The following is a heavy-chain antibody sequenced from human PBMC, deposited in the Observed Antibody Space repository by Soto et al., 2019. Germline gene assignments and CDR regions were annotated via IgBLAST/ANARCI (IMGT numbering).Heavy chain of an antibody. CDR2: VNPNSGNT. Sequence: QVQLVQSGAEVKKPGASVKVSCKASGYTFTNYDINWVRQATGQGLEWMGWVNPNSGNTGYAQKFQGRVTMTRNTSIRTAYMELSSLRSEYTATYYCARGITSGYSAYSFDYWGQGTLVTVSS. CDR1: GYTFTNYD. V-gene: IGHV1-8*01. J-gene: IGHJ4*02. D-gene: IGHD3-22*01. CDR3: ARGITSGYSAYSFDY.